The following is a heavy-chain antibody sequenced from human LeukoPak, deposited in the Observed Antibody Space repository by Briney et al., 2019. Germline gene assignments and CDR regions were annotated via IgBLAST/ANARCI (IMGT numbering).Heavy chain of an antibody. V-gene: IGHV1-46*01. CDR2: INPSGGST. CDR1: GYTFTSYY. J-gene: IGHJ6*03. CDR3: ARNLYSSGWYYYMDV. D-gene: IGHD6-19*01. Sequence: ASVKVSCKASGYTFTSYYMHWVRQAPGQGLEWMGIINPSGGSTSYAQKFQGRVTMTRDTSTSTVYMELSSLRSEDTAVYYCARNLYSSGWYYYMDVWGKGTTVTISS.